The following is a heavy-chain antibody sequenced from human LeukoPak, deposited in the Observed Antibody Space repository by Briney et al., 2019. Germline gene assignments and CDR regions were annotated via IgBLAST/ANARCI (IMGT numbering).Heavy chain of an antibody. CDR2: IYYSGST. Sequence: SETLSLTCTVSGGSITPYYWSWIRQPPGKGLEWIAYIYYSGSTNYNPSLKSRVTISVDTSKNQFSLKLSSVTAADTAVYYCARDRGLTTSGGVGFDYWGQGTLVTVSS. CDR3: ARDRGLTTSGGVGFDY. D-gene: IGHD3-10*02. CDR1: GGSITPYY. J-gene: IGHJ4*02. V-gene: IGHV4-59*01.